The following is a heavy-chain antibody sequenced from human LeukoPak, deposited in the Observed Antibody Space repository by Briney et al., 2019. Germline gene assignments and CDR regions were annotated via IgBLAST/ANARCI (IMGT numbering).Heavy chain of an antibody. CDR3: AKDNVAAAGRYFDY. Sequence: GGSLRLSCAASGFTFSSYGMHWVRQAPGKGLEWVALISYDGSNKYFADSVKGRFTISRDNSENTLYLQMHSLRAEDTAVYYCAKDNVAAAGRYFDYWGQGTLVTVSS. V-gene: IGHV3-30*18. CDR1: GFTFSSYG. CDR2: ISYDGSNK. D-gene: IGHD6-13*01. J-gene: IGHJ4*02.